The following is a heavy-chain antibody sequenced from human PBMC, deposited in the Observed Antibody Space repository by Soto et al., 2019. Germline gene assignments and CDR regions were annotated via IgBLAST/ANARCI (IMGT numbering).Heavy chain of an antibody. CDR2: ISTHNGNT. CDR1: GYIFTSYG. V-gene: IGHV1-18*01. Sequence: QVQLVQSEAEVKKPGASVKVSCKTSGYIFTSYGISWVRQAPGQGLEWMGWISTHNGNTKYAQKLQDRVTMTTDTSTSTAYMELRSLRSDDTAVYYCARENSYYGSGTYYFYGMDVWGHGTTVTVSS. D-gene: IGHD3-10*01. CDR3: ARENSYYGSGTYYFYGMDV. J-gene: IGHJ6*02.